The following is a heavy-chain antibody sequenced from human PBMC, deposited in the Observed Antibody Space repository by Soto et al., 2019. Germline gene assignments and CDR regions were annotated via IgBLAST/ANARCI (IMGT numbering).Heavy chain of an antibody. D-gene: IGHD6-13*01. J-gene: IGHJ6*02. Sequence: ATVKVSFTASGGTFSSYAISWVRQAPGQGLEWMGGIIPIFGTANYAQKFQGRVTITADESTSTAYMELSSLRSEDTAVYYCARGSSSFRYGMDVWGQGTTVTVSS. CDR1: GGTFSSYA. V-gene: IGHV1-69*13. CDR3: ARGSSSFRYGMDV. CDR2: IIPIFGTA.